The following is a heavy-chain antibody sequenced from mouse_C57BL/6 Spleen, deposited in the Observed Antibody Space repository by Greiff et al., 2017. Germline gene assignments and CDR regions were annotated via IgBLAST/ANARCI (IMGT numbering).Heavy chain of an antibody. V-gene: IGHV1-69*01. Sequence: VQLQQPGAELVMPGASVKLSCKASGYTFTSYWMHWVKQRPGQGLEWIGEIDPSDSYTNYNQKFKGKSTLTVDKSSSTAYMQLSSLTSEDSAVYYCARHWEGGFFAYWGQGTLVTVSA. CDR1: GYTFTSYW. CDR2: IDPSDSYT. CDR3: ARHWEGGFFAY. J-gene: IGHJ3*01. D-gene: IGHD4-1*01.